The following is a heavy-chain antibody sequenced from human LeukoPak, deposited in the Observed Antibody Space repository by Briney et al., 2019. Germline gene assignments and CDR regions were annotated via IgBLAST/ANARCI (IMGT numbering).Heavy chain of an antibody. V-gene: IGHV3-23*01. Sequence: GGSLRLSCAASGFTFSNYAMHWVRQAPGKGLEWVSGISSSGGSTYSADSVKGRFTISRDNAKNSLYLQMNSLGAEDTAVYYCAREGGFCFGDTCRFFDFWGQGTLVTVSS. D-gene: IGHD2-15*01. CDR2: ISSSGGST. CDR3: AREGGFCFGDTCRFFDF. CDR1: GFTFSNYA. J-gene: IGHJ4*02.